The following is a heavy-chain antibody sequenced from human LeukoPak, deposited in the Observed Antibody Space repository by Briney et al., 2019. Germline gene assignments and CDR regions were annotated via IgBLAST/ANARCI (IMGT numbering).Heavy chain of an antibody. V-gene: IGHV1-46*03. CDR3: ASEVWGSYRFAFDI. Sequence: ASVKVSRKPSVYTFTSYYMHWVRQAPGQGLEWMGIINPSGGSTSYAQKFQGRVTMTRDTSTSTVYMELSSLRSEDTAVYYCASEVWGSYRFAFDIWGQGTMVTVSS. D-gene: IGHD3-16*02. CDR2: INPSGGST. CDR1: VYTFTSYY. J-gene: IGHJ3*02.